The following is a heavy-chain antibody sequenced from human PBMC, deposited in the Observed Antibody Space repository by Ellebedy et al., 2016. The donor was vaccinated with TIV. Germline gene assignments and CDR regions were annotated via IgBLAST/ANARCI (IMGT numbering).Heavy chain of an antibody. CDR1: GGTFSSYA. CDR3: ARRGSIVATTGWYYYYGMDV. CDR2: IIPIFGTA. D-gene: IGHD5-12*01. V-gene: IGHV1-69*13. J-gene: IGHJ6*02. Sequence: SVKVSXKASGGTFSSYAISWVRQAPGQGLEWMGGIIPIFGTANYAQKFQGRVTITADESTSTAYMELSSLRSEDTAVYYCARRGSIVATTGWYYYYGMDVWGQGTTVTVSS.